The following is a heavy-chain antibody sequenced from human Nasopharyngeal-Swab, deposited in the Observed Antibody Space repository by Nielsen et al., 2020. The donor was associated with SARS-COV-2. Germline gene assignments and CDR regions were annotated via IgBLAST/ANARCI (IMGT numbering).Heavy chain of an antibody. V-gene: IGHV1-18*01. CDR3: ARKRGEQWLSQFDY. J-gene: IGHJ4*02. Sequence: ASVKVSCKASGYTFINYGITWVRQAPGQGLEWMEWSSAYNSNTNYAQKFQGRVTMTTDTSTNTAYMELRSLRSDDTAVYYCARKRGEQWLSQFDYWGQGTLVTVSS. CDR1: GYTFINYG. CDR2: SSAYNSNT. D-gene: IGHD6-19*01.